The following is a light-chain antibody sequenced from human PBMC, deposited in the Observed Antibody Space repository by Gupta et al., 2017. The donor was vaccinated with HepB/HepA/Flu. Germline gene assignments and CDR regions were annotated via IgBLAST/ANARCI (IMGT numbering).Light chain of an antibody. CDR3: QQRSNWPPDT. CDR1: QSVSSY. J-gene: IGKJ2*01. CDR2: DAS. V-gene: IGKV3-11*01. Sequence: EIVLTQSPATLSLSPGERATLSCRASQSVSSYLAWYKQKPGQAPRLLIYDASNRDTGIPARFSGSGYGKDXPLTISXREQEDFAVYYCQQRSNWPPDTFGXGTKLDIK.